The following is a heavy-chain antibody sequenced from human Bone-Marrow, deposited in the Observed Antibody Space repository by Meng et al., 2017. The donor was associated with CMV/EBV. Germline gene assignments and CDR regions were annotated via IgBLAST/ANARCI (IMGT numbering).Heavy chain of an antibody. V-gene: IGHV4-39*07. CDR3: ARGWYSSSDY. CDR2: IYYSGST. J-gene: IGHJ4*02. CDR1: GGSISSSSYY. D-gene: IGHD6-6*01. Sequence: SETLSLTCTVSGGSISSSSYYWGWIRQPPGKGLEWIGSIYYSGSTYYNPSLKSRVTISVDTSKNQFSLKLSSVTAADTAVYYCARGWYSSSDYWGQGTLVTASS.